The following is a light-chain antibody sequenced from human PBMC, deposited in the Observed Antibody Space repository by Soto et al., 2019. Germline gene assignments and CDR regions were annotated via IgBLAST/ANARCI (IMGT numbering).Light chain of an antibody. CDR2: EVS. J-gene: IGLJ1*01. V-gene: IGLV2-8*01. CDR1: SSDVGGYKY. CDR3: SSYAGSNIYV. Sequence: QSALTQPPSASGSPGQSVTISCTGTSSDVGGYKYVSWYQQHPGKAPKLMIYEVSKRPSGVPDRFSGSKSGNTASLTVSGLQAEDEADYYCSSYAGSNIYVFGTGTQLTVL.